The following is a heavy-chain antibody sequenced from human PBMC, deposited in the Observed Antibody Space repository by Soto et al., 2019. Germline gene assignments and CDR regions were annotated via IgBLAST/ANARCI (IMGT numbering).Heavy chain of an antibody. CDR2: ISGSDST. Sequence: GGALRLSCAASGFTFISYAMSWVRQAPGKGLEWVSVISGSDSTDYADSVKGRFTISRDNSKNTLSLQMNSLRAEDTALYYCAKTSHLDLGELSFYDYWGQGTLVTVSS. CDR1: GFTFISYA. D-gene: IGHD3-16*02. CDR3: AKTSHLDLGELSFYDY. J-gene: IGHJ4*02. V-gene: IGHV3-23*01.